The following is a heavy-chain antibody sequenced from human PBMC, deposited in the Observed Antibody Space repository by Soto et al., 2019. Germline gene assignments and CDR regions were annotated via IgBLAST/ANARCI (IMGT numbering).Heavy chain of an antibody. CDR2: ITHDGVTT. CDR3: AKDREDTTMTFDN. V-gene: IGHV3-30*18. Sequence: QVDLVESGGGVVQPGRPLRLSCAASGFSFSSHGMHWVRQGPGKGLEWLAVITHDGVTTYYADSVKGRFSVSRDNAKNTLYLQMNRLGAEDTAQYYCAKDREDTTMTFDNWGQGTLVTVSS. CDR1: GFSFSSHG. J-gene: IGHJ4*02. D-gene: IGHD5-18*01.